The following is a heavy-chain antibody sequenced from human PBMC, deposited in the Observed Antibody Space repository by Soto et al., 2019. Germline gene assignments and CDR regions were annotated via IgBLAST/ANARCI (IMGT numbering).Heavy chain of an antibody. CDR3: ARDPGSSWHYYYGMDV. CDR2: IWYDGSNK. D-gene: IGHD6-13*01. V-gene: IGHV3-33*01. CDR1: GFTFSSYG. Sequence: QVQLVESGGGVVQPGRSLRLSCAASGFTFSSYGMHWVRQAPGKGLEWVAVIWYDGSNKYYADSVKGRFTISRDNSKNTLYLQMTSLRAEDTAVYYCARDPGSSWHYYYGMDVWGQVTTVTVSS. J-gene: IGHJ6*02.